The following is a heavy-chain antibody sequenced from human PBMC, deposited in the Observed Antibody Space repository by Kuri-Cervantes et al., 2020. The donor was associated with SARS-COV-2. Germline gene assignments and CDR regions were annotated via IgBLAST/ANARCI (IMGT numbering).Heavy chain of an antibody. CDR1: GFTFSSYG. J-gene: IGHJ4*02. V-gene: IGHV3-73*01. CDR3: TTLIDY. Sequence: ETLSLTCAASGFTFSSYGMHWVRQGSGKGLEWVGRVRGKANNYATAYAASVKGRFTISRDDSKNMAYLQMNSLKTEDTAVYYCTTLIDYWGQGALVTVSS. CDR2: VRGKANNYAT.